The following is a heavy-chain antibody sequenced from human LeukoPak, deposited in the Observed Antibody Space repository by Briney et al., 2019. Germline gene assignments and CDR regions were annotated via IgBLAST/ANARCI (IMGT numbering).Heavy chain of an antibody. J-gene: IGHJ4*02. Sequence: ASVKVSCKASGYTFTGYYMYWVRQAPGQGLERMGGIIPIFGTANYAQKFQGRVTITADESTSTAYMELGSLRSEDTAVYYCARDPYDTPFKDNGTTGGDYWGQGTLVTVSS. CDR2: IIPIFGTA. D-gene: IGHD3-9*01. CDR3: ARDPYDTPFKDNGTTGGDY. CDR1: GYTFTGYY. V-gene: IGHV1-69*13.